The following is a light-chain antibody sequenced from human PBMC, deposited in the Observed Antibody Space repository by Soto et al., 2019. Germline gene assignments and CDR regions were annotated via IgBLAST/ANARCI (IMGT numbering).Light chain of an antibody. V-gene: IGKV3D-20*02. CDR3: HQRSNWPPT. CDR1: QSVSSSY. Sequence: EIVMTQSPATLSVSPGERVTLSCRASQSVSSSYLAWYQQKPGQAPRLLIYDASNRATGIPARFSGSGSGTDFTLTISSLQPEDFALYYCHQRSNWPPTFGGGTKVDIK. CDR2: DAS. J-gene: IGKJ4*01.